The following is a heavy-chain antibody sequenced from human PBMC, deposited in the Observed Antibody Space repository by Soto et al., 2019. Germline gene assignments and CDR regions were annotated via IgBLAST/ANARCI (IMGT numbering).Heavy chain of an antibody. J-gene: IGHJ6*02. D-gene: IGHD2-2*01. CDR2: IYYSGST. V-gene: IGHV4-39*07. Sequence: PSETLSLTCTVSGGSISSSIYYWGWIRHPPGKGLEWIGSIYYSGSTYYNPSLKSRVTISVDTSKNQFSLKLSSVTAADTAVYYCARDPRPAATIYYYYGMDVWGPGTTVTVYS. CDR3: ARDPRPAATIYYYYGMDV. CDR1: GGSISSSIYY.